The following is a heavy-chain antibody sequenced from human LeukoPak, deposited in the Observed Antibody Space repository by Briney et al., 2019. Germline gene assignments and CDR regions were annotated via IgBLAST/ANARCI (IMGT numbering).Heavy chain of an antibody. D-gene: IGHD6-19*01. Sequence: PSETLSLTCDVSGGSISSGLYSWSWIRQPLGKGLEWIGYIYHTGSTYYNPSLKSRVTISVDTSKNQFSLKLSSVTAADTAVYYCARGGSSGPSGLPRIWGQGTMVTVSS. CDR1: GGSISSGLYS. J-gene: IGHJ3*02. V-gene: IGHV4-30-2*01. CDR2: IYHTGST. CDR3: ARGGSSGPSGLPRI.